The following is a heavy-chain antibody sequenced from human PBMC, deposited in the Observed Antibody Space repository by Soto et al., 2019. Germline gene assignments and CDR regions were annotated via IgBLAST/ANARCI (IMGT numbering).Heavy chain of an antibody. Sequence: PSETLSLTCAVYGGSFSGYYWSWIRQPPGKGLEWIGEINHSGSTNYNPSLKSRVTISVDTSKNQFSLKLSSVTAADTAVYYCARASITMIVQVLNWGQGTLVTVSS. CDR2: INHSGST. D-gene: IGHD3-22*01. CDR1: GGSFSGYY. V-gene: IGHV4-34*01. CDR3: ARASITMIVQVLN. J-gene: IGHJ4*02.